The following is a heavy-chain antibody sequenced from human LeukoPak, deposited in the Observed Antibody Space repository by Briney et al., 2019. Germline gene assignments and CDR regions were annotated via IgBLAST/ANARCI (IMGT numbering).Heavy chain of an antibody. CDR2: IYYSGST. Sequence: SETLSLTCTVSGGSVSSGSYYWSWIRQPPGKGLEWIGYIYYSGSTNYNPSLKSRVTISVDTSKNQFSLKLSSVTAADTAVYYCARAPYSGSYYSRWGQGTLVTVSS. CDR1: GGSVSSGSYY. V-gene: IGHV4-61*01. J-gene: IGHJ4*02. CDR3: ARAPYSGSYYSR. D-gene: IGHD1-26*01.